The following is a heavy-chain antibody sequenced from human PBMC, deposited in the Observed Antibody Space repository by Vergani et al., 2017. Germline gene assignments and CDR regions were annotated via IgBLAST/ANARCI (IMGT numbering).Heavy chain of an antibody. Sequence: EVQLVQSGAEVKKPGATMKISCKVSGYTFTDHYMHWVKQAPGKGLEWMGLVDPEDGETIYAEKFKGRVTIAADTSTDTAHLELSSLRSEDTAVYYCATPQTVTTGGMEVWGQRTTGIVSS. CDR3: ATPQTVTTGGMEV. J-gene: IGHJ6*02. V-gene: IGHV1-69-2*01. CDR2: VDPEDGET. D-gene: IGHD4-17*01. CDR1: GYTFTDHY.